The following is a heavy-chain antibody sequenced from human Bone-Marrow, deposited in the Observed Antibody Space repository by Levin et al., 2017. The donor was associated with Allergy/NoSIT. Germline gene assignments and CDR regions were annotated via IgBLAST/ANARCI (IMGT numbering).Heavy chain of an antibody. D-gene: IGHD3-16*01. CDR1: GFNFRSFD. Sequence: PGGSLRLSCEASGFNFRSFDMNWVRQVPGEGLEWVAYISVDGTNIHIADSVKGRFTISRDNAKKSVHLEMNSLRAEDTAAYFCAKDWGGYYGMDVWGEGT. CDR2: ISVDGTNI. V-gene: IGHV3-48*03. CDR3: AKDWGGYYGMDV. J-gene: IGHJ6*02.